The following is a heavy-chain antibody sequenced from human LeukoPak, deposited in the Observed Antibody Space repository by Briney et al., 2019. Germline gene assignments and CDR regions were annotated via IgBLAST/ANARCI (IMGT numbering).Heavy chain of an antibody. V-gene: IGHV4-34*01. CDR2: INHSGST. D-gene: IGHD6-13*01. CDR1: GGSFSGYY. J-gene: IGHJ6*04. CDR3: AREGGVRSSWYINYYYGMDV. Sequence: KPSETLSLTCAVYGGSFSGYYWSWIRQPPGKGLEWIGEINHSGSTNYNPSLKSRVTISIDTSKNQFSLKLSSVTAADTVVYYCAREGGVRSSWYINYYYGMDVWGKGTTVTVSS.